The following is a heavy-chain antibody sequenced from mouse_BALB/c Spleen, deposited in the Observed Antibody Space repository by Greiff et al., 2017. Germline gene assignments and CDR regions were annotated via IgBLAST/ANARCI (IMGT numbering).Heavy chain of an antibody. CDR2: ISDGGSYT. Sequence: EVKLVESGGGLVKPGGSLKLSCAASGFTFSDYYMYWVRQTPEKRLEWVATISDGGSYTYYPDSVKGRFTISRDNAKNNLYLQMSSLKSEDTAMYYCARDSLRYFEVWGAGTTVTVSS. CDR1: GFTFSDYY. V-gene: IGHV5-4*02. J-gene: IGHJ1*01. CDR3: ARDSLRYFEV.